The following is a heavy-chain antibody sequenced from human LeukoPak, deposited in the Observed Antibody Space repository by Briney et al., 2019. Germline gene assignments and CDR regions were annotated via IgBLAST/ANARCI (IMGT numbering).Heavy chain of an antibody. CDR2: LNPSSGST. Sequence: ASVKVSCKVSGYTFTGYYMHWVRQAPGQGLEWMGILNPSSGSTAYAQKFQGRVTMTRDTSISTAYMELSRLRSDDTAVYYCARDNRYDSSGYYPEDAFDIWGQGTMVTVSS. CDR3: ARDNRYDSSGYYPEDAFDI. D-gene: IGHD3-22*01. V-gene: IGHV1-2*02. J-gene: IGHJ3*02. CDR1: GYTFTGYY.